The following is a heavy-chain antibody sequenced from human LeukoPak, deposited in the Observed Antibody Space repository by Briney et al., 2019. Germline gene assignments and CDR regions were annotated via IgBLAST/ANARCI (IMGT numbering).Heavy chain of an antibody. CDR1: GMTVSSNY. CDR3: ARDQASSSSSPY. D-gene: IGHD2-2*01. CDR2: IYTGGST. V-gene: IGHV3-66*01. J-gene: IGHJ4*02. Sequence: GGSLILSCAASGMTVSSNYIMWVRQPPGKGLEWVSSIYTGGSTYYADAVKGRFTISRDNSKNTVNLQMDSLRAEDTAVYYCARDQASSSSSPYWGQGTLVTVSS.